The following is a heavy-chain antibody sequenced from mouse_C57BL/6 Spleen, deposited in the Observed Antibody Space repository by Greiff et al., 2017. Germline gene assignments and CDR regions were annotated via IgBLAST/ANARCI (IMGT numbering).Heavy chain of an antibody. CDR1: GYTFTSYW. V-gene: IGHV1-61*01. D-gene: IGHD1-1*01. CDR3: ARRHYGSSFDY. CDR2: IYPSDSET. J-gene: IGHJ2*01. Sequence: QVQLQQPGAELVRPGSSVKLSCKASGYTFTSYWMDWVKQRPGQGLEWIGNIYPSDSETHYNQKFKDKATLTVDKSSSTAYMQLSSLTSEDSAVYYCARRHYGSSFDYWGQGTTLTVSS.